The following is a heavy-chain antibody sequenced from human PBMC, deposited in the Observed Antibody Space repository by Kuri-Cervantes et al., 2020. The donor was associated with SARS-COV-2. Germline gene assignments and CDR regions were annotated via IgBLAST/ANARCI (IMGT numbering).Heavy chain of an antibody. CDR3: ARGSPGY. Sequence: GSLRLSCAVYGGSFSDYAWTWTRQTPEKGLEWIGQINHGGSTSYNPSLKSRVTISVDTSKKQFSLKLTSVTVADTAVYYCARGSPGYWGQGTLVTVSS. CDR2: INHGGST. CDR1: GGSFSDYA. V-gene: IGHV4-34*01. J-gene: IGHJ4*02.